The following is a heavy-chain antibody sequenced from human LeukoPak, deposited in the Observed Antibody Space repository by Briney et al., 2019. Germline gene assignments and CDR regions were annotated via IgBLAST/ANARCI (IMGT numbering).Heavy chain of an antibody. CDR3: AKERRITMVRGPNNWFDP. J-gene: IGHJ5*02. CDR1: GFTFSSYA. CDR2: ISGSGGST. Sequence: GGSLRLSCAASGFTFSSYAMSWVRQAPGKGLEWVSAISGSGGSTYYADSVKGRFTISRDNSKNTLYLQMNSLRAEDPAVYYCAKERRITMVRGPNNWFDPWGQGTLVTVSS. D-gene: IGHD3-10*01. V-gene: IGHV3-23*01.